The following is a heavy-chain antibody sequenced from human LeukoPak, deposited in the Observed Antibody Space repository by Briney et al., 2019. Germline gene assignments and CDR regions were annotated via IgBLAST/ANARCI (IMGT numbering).Heavy chain of an antibody. Sequence: PGGSLRLSCAASGFTFSSYEMNWVRQAPGKGLEWVSYTSSSSSTIYYADSVKGRFTISRDNAKNSLNLQMNSLRAEDTALYYCARRPVNAPPTHWGQGTLVTVSS. CDR2: TSSSSSTI. V-gene: IGHV3-48*03. CDR3: ARRPVNAPPTH. CDR1: GFTFSSYE. D-gene: IGHD3-22*01. J-gene: IGHJ4*02.